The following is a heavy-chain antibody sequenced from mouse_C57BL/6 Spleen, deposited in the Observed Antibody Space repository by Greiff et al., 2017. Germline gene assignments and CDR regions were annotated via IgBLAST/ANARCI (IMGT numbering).Heavy chain of an antibody. CDR1: GYAFSSYW. V-gene: IGHV1-80*01. D-gene: IGHD1-1*01. J-gene: IGHJ2*01. CDR3: ARRDYGSSPFDD. Sequence: QVQLQQSGAELVKPGASVKISCKASGYAFSSYWMNWVKQRPGKGLEWIGQIYPGDGDTNYNGKFKGKATLTADKSSSTAYMQLSSLTSEDSAVYFCARRDYGSSPFDDWGQGTTLTVSS. CDR2: IYPGDGDT.